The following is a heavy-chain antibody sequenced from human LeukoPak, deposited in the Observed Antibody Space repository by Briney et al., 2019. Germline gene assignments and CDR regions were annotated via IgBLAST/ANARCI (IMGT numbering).Heavy chain of an antibody. CDR2: ISSTSRTT. V-gene: IGHV3-48*01. CDR3: ASPSYYYDSSGYEVDY. Sequence: GGSLRLSCVVSRFTLSIYSMNWVRQTPGKRLEWVSYISSTSRTTYYADSVQGRFTIARDNSRNTLFLQMNSLRAEDTAVYYCASPSYYYDSSGYEVDYWGQGTLVTVSS. D-gene: IGHD3-22*01. J-gene: IGHJ4*02. CDR1: RFTLSIYS.